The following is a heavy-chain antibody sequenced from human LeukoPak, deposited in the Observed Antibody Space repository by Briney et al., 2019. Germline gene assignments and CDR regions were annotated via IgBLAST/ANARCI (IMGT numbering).Heavy chain of an antibody. CDR1: GGSISSGGYY. Sequence: PSETLSLTCTVSGGSISSGGYYWSWIRQHPGKGLEWIGYIYYSGSTYYNPSLKSRVTISVDTSKNQFSLKLSSVTAADTAVYYCARDVVGYCSSTSCLDWFDPWGQGTLVTVSS. CDR3: ARDVVGYCSSTSCLDWFDP. CDR2: IYYSGST. J-gene: IGHJ5*02. D-gene: IGHD2-2*03. V-gene: IGHV4-31*03.